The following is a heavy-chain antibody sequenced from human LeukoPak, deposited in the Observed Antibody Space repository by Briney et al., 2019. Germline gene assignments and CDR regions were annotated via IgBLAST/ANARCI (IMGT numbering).Heavy chain of an antibody. CDR3: ASSKSSSAYN. Sequence: PGRSLRLFCAASGFTFSSCAMHWVRQAPGKGLEWVAVISYDGSNKYYADSVKGRFTISRDNSKNTLYLQMNSLRAEDTAVYYCASSKSSSAYNWGQGTLVTVSS. CDR1: GFTFSSCA. D-gene: IGHD6-6*01. V-gene: IGHV3-30-3*01. CDR2: ISYDGSNK. J-gene: IGHJ4*02.